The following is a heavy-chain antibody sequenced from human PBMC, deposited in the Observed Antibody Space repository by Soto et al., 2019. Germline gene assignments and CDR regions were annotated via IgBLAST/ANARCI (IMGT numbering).Heavy chain of an antibody. CDR1: GGSISSGGYY. J-gene: IGHJ4*02. V-gene: IGHV4-31*03. CDR2: IYYSGST. Sequence: SETLSLTCTVSGGSISSGGYYWSWIRQHPGKGLERIGYIYYSGSTYYNPSLKSRVTISVDTSKNQFSLKLSSVTAADTAVYYCATTQRYDYVWGSYRPTRFDYWGQGTLVTVSS. CDR3: ATTQRYDYVWGSYRPTRFDY. D-gene: IGHD3-16*02.